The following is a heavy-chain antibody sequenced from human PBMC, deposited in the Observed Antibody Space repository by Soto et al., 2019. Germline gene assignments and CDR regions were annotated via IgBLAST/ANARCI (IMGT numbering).Heavy chain of an antibody. CDR2: ISSGGTTI. CDR1: GFTFSSYE. Sequence: GGSLRLSCAASGFTFSSYEMNWARQAPGKGLEWVSYISSGGTTIYYADSVTGRFTFSRDNAKNSLYLQMHSLRAEDTAVYYCAREDGTDAFDIWGQGTMVTVSS. V-gene: IGHV3-48*03. CDR3: AREDGTDAFDI. J-gene: IGHJ3*02.